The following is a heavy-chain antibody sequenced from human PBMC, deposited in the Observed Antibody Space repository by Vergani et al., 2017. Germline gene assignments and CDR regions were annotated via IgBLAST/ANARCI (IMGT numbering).Heavy chain of an antibody. CDR2: IRYDGSNK. J-gene: IGHJ3*02. Sequence: QVHLVESGGGVVQPGGSLRLSCAASGFTFSSYGMHWVRQAPGKGLEWVAFIRYDGSNKYYADSVKGRFTISRDNSRNTLYLQMNSLRAEDTAVYYFAKDSGYCGGDCYYDAFDMWGQGTMVTVSS. V-gene: IGHV3-30*02. CDR3: AKDSGYCGGDCYYDAFDM. CDR1: GFTFSSYG. D-gene: IGHD2-21*02.